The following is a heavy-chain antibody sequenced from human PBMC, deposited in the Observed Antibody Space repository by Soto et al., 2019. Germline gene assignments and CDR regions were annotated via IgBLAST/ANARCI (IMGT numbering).Heavy chain of an antibody. CDR2: IYYSGST. D-gene: IGHD6-13*01. Sequence: SETLSLTCTVSGGSISSSSYYWGWIRQPPGKGLEWIGSIYYSGSTYYNPSLKSRVTISVDTSKNQFSLKLSSVTAAATAVYYCASRPGIAAADNFYYYYYGMDVWGQGTTVTVSS. J-gene: IGHJ6*02. V-gene: IGHV4-39*01. CDR3: ASRPGIAAADNFYYYYYGMDV. CDR1: GGSISSSSYY.